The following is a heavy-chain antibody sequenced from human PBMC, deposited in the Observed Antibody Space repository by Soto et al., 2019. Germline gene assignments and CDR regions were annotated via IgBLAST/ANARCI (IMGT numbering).Heavy chain of an antibody. J-gene: IGHJ3*02. Sequence: GGSLRRSCAASGFTFSSYWMSWVRQAPGKGLEWVANIKQDGSEKYYVDSVKGRFTISRDNAKNSLYLQMNSLRAEDTAVYYRARVFFYSRRSDAFDIGAKGKMVTVPS. V-gene: IGHV3-7*01. CDR3: ARVFFYSRRSDAFDI. CDR2: IKQDGSEK. D-gene: IGHD2-21*01. CDR1: GFTFSSYW.